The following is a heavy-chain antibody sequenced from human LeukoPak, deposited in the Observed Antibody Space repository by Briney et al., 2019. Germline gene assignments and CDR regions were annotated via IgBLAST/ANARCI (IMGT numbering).Heavy chain of an antibody. V-gene: IGHV4-59*08. J-gene: IGHJ4*02. Sequence: PSETLSLTCSVSGGSISSYYWSWIRQPPGKGREWIGYIYFSGRTNYSPSLQSRVTISVDTSKNQFSLRLNSMTTADTAVYFWARHEGDGDHFDYWGQGTLVTVSS. CDR3: ARHEGDGDHFDY. D-gene: IGHD2-21*02. CDR2: IYFSGRT. CDR1: GGSISSYY.